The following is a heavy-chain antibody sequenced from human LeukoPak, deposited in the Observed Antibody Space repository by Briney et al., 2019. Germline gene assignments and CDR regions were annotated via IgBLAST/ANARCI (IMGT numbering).Heavy chain of an antibody. CDR2: IYPGDSNT. CDR3: ARRWAAVGTFDH. Sequence: GESLKISCQGSGYSFSSYWIAWVRQMPGKGLEWMGIIYPGDSNTKYSPSFQGQVTISADRSISTAYLQWSSLQASDTAMYYCARRWAAVGTFDHWGQGTLVTVSS. V-gene: IGHV5-51*01. J-gene: IGHJ4*02. CDR1: GYSFSSYW. D-gene: IGHD6-13*01.